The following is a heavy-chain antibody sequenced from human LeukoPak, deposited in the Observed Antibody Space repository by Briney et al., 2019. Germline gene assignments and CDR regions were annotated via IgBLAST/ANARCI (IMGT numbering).Heavy chain of an antibody. CDR3: ARGRRDVDY. V-gene: IGHV3-20*04. D-gene: IGHD5-24*01. Sequence: PGGSLRLSCAASGFIFDDYGMNWVRQAPGKGLEWVSGIHWNGGSTGYADSVKGRFTISRDNAKKSLYLQMNSLRAEDTALYYCARGRRDVDYWGQGTLVTVSS. CDR1: GFIFDDYG. J-gene: IGHJ4*02. CDR2: IHWNGGST.